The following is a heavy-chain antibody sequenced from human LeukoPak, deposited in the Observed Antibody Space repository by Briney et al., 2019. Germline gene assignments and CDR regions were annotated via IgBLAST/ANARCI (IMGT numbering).Heavy chain of an antibody. Sequence: GASVKVSCKASGYTFTSYGISWVRQAPGQGLEWMGWISAYNGNTNYAQKLQGRVTMTTDTSTSTAYMELRSLRSDDTAVYYCARVWRDYYDSGGPPSFDPWGQGTLVTVSS. J-gene: IGHJ5*02. CDR1: GYTFTSYG. CDR3: ARVWRDYYDSGGPPSFDP. D-gene: IGHD3-22*01. CDR2: ISAYNGNT. V-gene: IGHV1-18*01.